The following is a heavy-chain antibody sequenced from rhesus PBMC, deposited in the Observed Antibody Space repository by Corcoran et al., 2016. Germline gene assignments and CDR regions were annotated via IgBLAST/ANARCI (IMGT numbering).Heavy chain of an antibody. Sequence: QVQLQESGPGLVKPSETLSLTCAVSGGSFSSYWWSWIRQPPGKGLEWVGEINGNSGRTNYNPSLKSRVTISKDASKNQFSLKLSSVTAADTAVYYCARNDGNSLDVWGRGVLVTVSS. CDR2: INGNSGRT. CDR3: ARNDGNSLDV. CDR1: GGSFSSYW. V-gene: IGHV4-80*01. D-gene: IGHD1-32*01. J-gene: IGHJ5-2*02.